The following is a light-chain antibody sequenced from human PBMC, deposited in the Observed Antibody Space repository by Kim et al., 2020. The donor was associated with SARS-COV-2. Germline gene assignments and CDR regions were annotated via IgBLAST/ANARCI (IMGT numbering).Light chain of an antibody. CDR3: QQSDTAPYT. CDR2: AAS. Sequence: SESVGDIVTITCRASQSISGYLKLYQQKPGTAPNLLLYAASNLQDGVPSRFSGSGFGTDFTLTITSLQPEDLATYYCQQSDTAPYTFGQGTTLEI. J-gene: IGKJ2*01. V-gene: IGKV1-39*01. CDR1: QSISGY.